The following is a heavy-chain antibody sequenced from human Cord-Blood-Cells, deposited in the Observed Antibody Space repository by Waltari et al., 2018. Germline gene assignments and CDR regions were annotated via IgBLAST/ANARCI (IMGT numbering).Heavy chain of an antibody. CDR3: ARGRIFGVVIEGWFDP. CDR1: GGSISSSSYY. D-gene: IGHD3-3*01. V-gene: IGHV4-39*01. Sequence: QLQLQESSPGLVTPSETLSLTCTVHGGSISSSSYYCGWIRQPPGKGLEWRGSIYYSGSTYYNPSLKSRVTISVDTSKHQFSLKLSSVTAADTAVYYCARGRIFGVVIEGWFDPWGQGTLVTVSS. J-gene: IGHJ5*02. CDR2: IYYSGST.